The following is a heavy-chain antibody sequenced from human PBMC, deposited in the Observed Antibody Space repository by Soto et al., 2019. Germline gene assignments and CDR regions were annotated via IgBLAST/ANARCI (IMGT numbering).Heavy chain of an antibody. CDR3: ARDRGYCSGGSCSWFDP. CDR2: IYYSGST. J-gene: IGHJ5*02. CDR1: GGSISSGGYY. V-gene: IGHV4-31*03. D-gene: IGHD2-15*01. Sequence: SETLSLTCTVSGGSISSGGYYWSWIRQHPGKGLEWIGYIYYSGSTYYNPSLKSRVTISVDTSKNQFSLKLSSVTAADTAVYYCARDRGYCSGGSCSWFDPWGQGTLVTVSS.